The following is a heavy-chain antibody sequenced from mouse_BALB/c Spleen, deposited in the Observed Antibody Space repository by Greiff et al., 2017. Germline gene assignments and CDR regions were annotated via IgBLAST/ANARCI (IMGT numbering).Heavy chain of an antibody. CDR1: GFTFSDYY. J-gene: IGHJ4*01. V-gene: IGHV5-4*02. CDR3: ARGWLRHAMDY. CDR2: ISDGGSYT. Sequence: EVKVVESGGGLVKPGGSLKLSCAASGFTFSDYYMYWVRQTPEKRLEWVATISDGGSYTYYPDSVKGRFTISRDNAKNNLYLQMSSLKSEDTAMYYCARGWLRHAMDYWGQGTSVTVSS. D-gene: IGHD2-2*01.